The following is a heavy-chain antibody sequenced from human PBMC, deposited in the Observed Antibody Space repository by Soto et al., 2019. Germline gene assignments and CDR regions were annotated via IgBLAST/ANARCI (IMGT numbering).Heavy chain of an antibody. CDR3: SRGGGLFGVDYYYGMDV. CDR2: INPKSGGT. D-gene: IGHD3-3*01. V-gene: IGHV1-2*07. CDR1: RYTFTGYY. Sequence: QVQLVQSGAEVKQPGASVKVSCKTSRYTFTGYYMHWVRQAPGQGLEWMGWINPKSGGTNYAHKFQGRVTMTRDTSISTAYMELSGLTSDDTAVYYCSRGGGLFGVDYYYGMDVWGQGTTVTVSS. J-gene: IGHJ6*02.